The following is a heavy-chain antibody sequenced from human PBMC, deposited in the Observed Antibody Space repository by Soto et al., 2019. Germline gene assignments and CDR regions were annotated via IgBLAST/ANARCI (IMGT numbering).Heavy chain of an antibody. Sequence: GGSLRLSCAASGFTFSSYGMSWVRQAPGKGLEWVSVICDGGGSTYYADSVKGRFTISRDNSKNTLYLQMNSLRAEDTAVYYCARDIFSYRYRWIDYSGSGLLVTVSA. CDR2: ICDGGGST. D-gene: IGHD3-16*02. CDR3: ARDIFSYRYRWIDY. V-gene: IGHV3-23*01. J-gene: IGHJ4*02. CDR1: GFTFSSYG.